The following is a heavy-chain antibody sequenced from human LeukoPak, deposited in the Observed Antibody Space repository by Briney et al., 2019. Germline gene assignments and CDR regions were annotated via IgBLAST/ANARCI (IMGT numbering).Heavy chain of an antibody. CDR3: ARGWYYYGSGSYRNYYYYYGMDV. V-gene: IGHV4-34*01. CDR2: INHRGST. Sequence: PGGSLRLSCAASGFTVSSNYMSWVRQPPGKGLEWIGEINHRGSTNYNPSLKSRVTISVDTSKNQFSLKLSSVTAADTAVYYCARGWYYYGSGSYRNYYYYYGMDVWGQGTTVTVSS. D-gene: IGHD3-10*01. J-gene: IGHJ6*02. CDR1: GFTVSSNY.